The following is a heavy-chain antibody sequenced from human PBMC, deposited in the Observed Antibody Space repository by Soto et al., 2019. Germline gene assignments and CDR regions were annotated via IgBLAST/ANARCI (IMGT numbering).Heavy chain of an antibody. J-gene: IGHJ4*02. V-gene: IGHV3-48*02. D-gene: IGHD6-19*01. Sequence: EVQLVESGGGLVQPGGSLRLSCVASGYTFSTDSMNWVRQAPGKGLEWVAHISTSGATRYYADSVKGRFTISRDNAKTSLYLQMDSLRNEDTAVYYCARFFGSGFDYWGQGTLVTVSS. CDR3: ARFFGSGFDY. CDR2: ISTSGATR. CDR1: GYTFSTDS.